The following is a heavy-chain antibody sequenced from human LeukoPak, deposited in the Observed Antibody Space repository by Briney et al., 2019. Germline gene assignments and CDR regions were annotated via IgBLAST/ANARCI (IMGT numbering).Heavy chain of an antibody. CDR3: AKPVELATIMGTDFDH. CDR2: ISGSGGST. Sequence: PGGSLRLSCATSGFTFSSYAMSWVRQAPGEGLEGVSAISGSGGSTYYADSVKGRFTICRDNSKNTLYLQMNSLRAEDTAVYYCAKPVELATIMGTDFDHWGQGTLVTVSS. CDR1: GFTFSSYA. J-gene: IGHJ4*02. D-gene: IGHD5-24*01. V-gene: IGHV3-23*01.